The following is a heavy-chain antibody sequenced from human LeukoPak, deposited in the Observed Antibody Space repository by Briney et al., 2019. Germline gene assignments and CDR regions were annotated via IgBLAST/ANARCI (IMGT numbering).Heavy chain of an antibody. J-gene: IGHJ5*02. D-gene: IGHD1-26*01. V-gene: IGHV4-38-2*02. CDR1: GYSISSGYF. CDR2: IYHSGTT. Sequence: PSETLSLTCTVSGYSISSGYFWGWIRQPPGKGLEWIGSIYHSGTTYYNPSLKSRVTISVDTSKNQFSLKLNSVTAADTAVYYCARRVVGATNYFDPWGQGTLVTVSS. CDR3: ARRVVGATNYFDP.